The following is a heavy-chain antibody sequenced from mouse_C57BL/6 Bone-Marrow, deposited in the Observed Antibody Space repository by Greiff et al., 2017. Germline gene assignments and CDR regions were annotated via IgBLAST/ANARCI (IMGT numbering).Heavy chain of an antibody. CDR2: IYPGSGNT. Sequence: VQLQQSGAELVRPGASVKLSCKASGYTFTDYYINWVKQRPGQGLEWIARIYPGSGNTYYNEKFKGKATLTAEKSSSTAYMQLSSLTSEASAVYFCATYGNYPFAYWGQGTLVTVSA. CDR1: GYTFTDYY. V-gene: IGHV1-76*01. D-gene: IGHD2-1*01. J-gene: IGHJ3*01. CDR3: ATYGNYPFAY.